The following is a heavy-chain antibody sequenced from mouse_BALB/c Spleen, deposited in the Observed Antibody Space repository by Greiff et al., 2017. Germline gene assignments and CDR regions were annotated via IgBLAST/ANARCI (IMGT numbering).Heavy chain of an antibody. J-gene: IGHJ2*01. CDR3: ARRGGSSYFDY. Sequence: QVQLQQSGAELVRPGSSVKISCKASGYAFSSYWMNWVKQRPGQGLEWIGQIYPGDGDTNYNGKFKGKATLTADKSSSTAYMQLSSLTSEDSAVYFCARRGGSSYFDYWGQGTTLTVSS. D-gene: IGHD1-1*01. CDR2: IYPGDGDT. V-gene: IGHV1-80*01. CDR1: GYAFSSYW.